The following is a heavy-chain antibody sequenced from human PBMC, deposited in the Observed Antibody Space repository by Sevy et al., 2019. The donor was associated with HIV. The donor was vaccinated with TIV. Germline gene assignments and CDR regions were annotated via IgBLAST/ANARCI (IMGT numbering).Heavy chain of an antibody. Sequence: GGSLRLSCAASGFTFNKYNMNWVRQAPGKGLEWVSTITGYGTDMYYADSVKGRFTISRDDAKNSLYLQMNGMRAEDTAIYYCARAEQTYCFDYWGQGTLVTVSS. CDR2: ITGYGTDM. CDR3: ARAEQTYCFDY. CDR1: GFTFNKYN. J-gene: IGHJ4*02. V-gene: IGHV3-21*06.